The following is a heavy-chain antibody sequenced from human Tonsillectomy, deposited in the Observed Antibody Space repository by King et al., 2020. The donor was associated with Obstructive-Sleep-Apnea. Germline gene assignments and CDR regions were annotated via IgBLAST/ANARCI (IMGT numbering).Heavy chain of an antibody. CDR3: ARDRDCSSTSCYDYYYYGMDV. CDR2: TYYRSKWFN. J-gene: IGHJ6*02. V-gene: IGHV6-1*01. D-gene: IGHD2-2*01. CDR1: GDSVSTNSAA. Sequence: VKLQQSGPGLVKPSQTLSLTCAISGDSVSTNSAAWNWIRQSPSRGLEWRGRTYYRSKWFNDYALSVKSRITINSDTSKHQSSLYLNSVTPEDPAVYYCARDRDCSSTSCYDYYYYGMDVWGQGTTVTVSS.